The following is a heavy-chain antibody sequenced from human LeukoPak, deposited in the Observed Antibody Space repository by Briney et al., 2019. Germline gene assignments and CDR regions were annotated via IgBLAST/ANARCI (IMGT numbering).Heavy chain of an antibody. J-gene: IGHJ4*02. Sequence: ASVKVSCKASGYTFTGYYMHWVRQAPGQGLEWMGWINPNSGGTNYAQNLQGRVTMTTDTSTSTAYMELRSLRSDDTAVYYCARQGYGGHSQGAADYWGQGTLVTVSS. D-gene: IGHD4-23*01. CDR3: ARQGYGGHSQGAADY. CDR2: INPNSGGT. V-gene: IGHV1-2*02. CDR1: GYTFTGYY.